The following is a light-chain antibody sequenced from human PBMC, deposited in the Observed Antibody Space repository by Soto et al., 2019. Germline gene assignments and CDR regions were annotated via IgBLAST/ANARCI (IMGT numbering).Light chain of an antibody. Sequence: DIQMTQSPSSLSASVGDRVTITCRASQSISSYLNWYQQKPGKAPKLLIYAASSLQSGVPSRFSGSGSGTDFALTISSLQPEDFATDYCLQDYNYPYIFGQGTKVDIK. V-gene: IGKV1-39*01. CDR2: AAS. CDR1: QSISSY. CDR3: LQDYNYPYI. J-gene: IGKJ2*01.